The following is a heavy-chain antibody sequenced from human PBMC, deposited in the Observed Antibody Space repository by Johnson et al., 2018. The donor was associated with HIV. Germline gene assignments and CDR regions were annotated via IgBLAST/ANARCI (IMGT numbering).Heavy chain of an antibody. V-gene: IGHV3-23*04. CDR3: ARGGYYYDGDGAFDF. J-gene: IGHJ3*01. CDR1: GFTFSSYA. Sequence: EVQLVESGGGVVRPGGSLRLSCAPSGFTFSSYAMSWVRQAPGKGLEWVSAISGSGGSTYYADSVKGRFTISRDNSENTLYLQMGSLRAEDMAVYYCARGGYYYDGDGAFDFWGQGTMVTVSS. D-gene: IGHD3-22*01. CDR2: ISGSGGST.